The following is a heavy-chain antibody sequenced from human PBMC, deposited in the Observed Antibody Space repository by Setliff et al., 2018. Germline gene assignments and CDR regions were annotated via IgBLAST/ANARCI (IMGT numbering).Heavy chain of an antibody. Sequence: PGESLKISCVGSGFPLGDYGMDWVRQTPGKGLVWVSRINSVGSSTSYADSVKGRFTISRDNAKNTLYLQMNSLRTEDTAVYYCARDLGEPYWYFDLWGRGTLVTVSS. V-gene: IGHV3-74*01. CDR1: GFPLGDYG. CDR3: ARDLGEPYWYFDL. J-gene: IGHJ2*01. CDR2: INSVGSST. D-gene: IGHD2-21*01.